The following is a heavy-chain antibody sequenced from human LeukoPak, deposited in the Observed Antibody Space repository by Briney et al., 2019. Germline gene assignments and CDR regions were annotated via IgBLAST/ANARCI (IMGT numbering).Heavy chain of an antibody. CDR3: ARSERGYSYRWYDY. D-gene: IGHD5-18*01. Sequence: SETLSLTCTVSGGSISGYVWSWIRQPPGQGLEGIGYIYYAGRTNYHPSLESRVTLSLDTSKHQFSLNLSSVTAADTAVYYCARSERGYSYRWYDYWGQGTLVTVSS. CDR1: GGSISGYV. CDR2: IYYAGRT. J-gene: IGHJ4*02. V-gene: IGHV4-59*01.